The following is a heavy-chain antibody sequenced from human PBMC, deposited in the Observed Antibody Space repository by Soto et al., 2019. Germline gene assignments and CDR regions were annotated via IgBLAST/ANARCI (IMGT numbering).Heavy chain of an antibody. V-gene: IGHV1-18*04. Sequence: GAPVHVSSKASGYTFTSYGISWLRQAPGQGLEWMGWISAYNGNTNYAQKLQGRVTMTTDTSTSTAYMELRSLRSDDTAVYYCASPDSSGYSAFDIWGQGTMVTVSS. CDR1: GYTFTSYG. J-gene: IGHJ3*02. D-gene: IGHD3-22*01. CDR3: ASPDSSGYSAFDI. CDR2: ISAYNGNT.